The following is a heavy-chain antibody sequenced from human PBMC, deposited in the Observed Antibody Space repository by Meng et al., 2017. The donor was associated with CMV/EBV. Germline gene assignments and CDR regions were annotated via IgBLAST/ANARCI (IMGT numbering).Heavy chain of an antibody. CDR1: GFTFSSYA. D-gene: IGHD4-17*01. Sequence: EGSLRLSCAASGFTFSSYAMHWVRQAPGKGLEWVAVISYDGSNKYYADSVKGRFTISRDNSKNTLYLQMNSLRAEDTAVYYCARVRVSEYYYYGMDVWGQGTTVTVSS. CDR2: ISYDGSNK. J-gene: IGHJ6*02. CDR3: ARVRVSEYYYYGMDV. V-gene: IGHV3-30-3*01.